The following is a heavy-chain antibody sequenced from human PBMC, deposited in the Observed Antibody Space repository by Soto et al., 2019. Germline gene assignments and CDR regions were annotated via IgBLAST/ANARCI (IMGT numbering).Heavy chain of an antibody. V-gene: IGHV4-34*01. CDR3: ARGRKLKRFLEWFDY. CDR1: GGSFSGYY. CDR2: INHSGST. Sequence: SETLSLTCAVYGGSFSGYYWGWIRQPPGKGLEWIGEINHSGSTNYNPSLKSRVTISVDTSKNQFSLKLSSVTAADTAVYYCARGRKLKRFLEWFDYWGQGTLVTVSS. D-gene: IGHD3-3*01. J-gene: IGHJ5*01.